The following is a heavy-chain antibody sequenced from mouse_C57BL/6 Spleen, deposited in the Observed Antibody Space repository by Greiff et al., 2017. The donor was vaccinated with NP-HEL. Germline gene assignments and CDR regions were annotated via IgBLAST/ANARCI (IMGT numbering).Heavy chain of an antibody. D-gene: IGHD1-1*01. Sequence: QVQLKQAGAELVKPGASVKMSCKASGYTFTSYWITWVKQRPGQGLEWIGDIYPGSGSTNYNEKFKSKATLTVDTSSSTAYMQLSSLTSEDSAVYYCARERGGSSSSWFAYWGQGTLVTVSA. J-gene: IGHJ3*01. CDR3: ARERGGSSSSWFAY. V-gene: IGHV1-55*01. CDR1: GYTFTSYW. CDR2: IYPGSGST.